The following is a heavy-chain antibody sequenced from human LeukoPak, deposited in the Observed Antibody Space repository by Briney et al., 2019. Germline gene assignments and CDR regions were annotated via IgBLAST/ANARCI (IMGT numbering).Heavy chain of an antibody. D-gene: IGHD6-19*01. J-gene: IGHJ4*02. V-gene: IGHV1-18*01. CDR1: GYTFTSYG. CDR3: ARGAPELSGRSLGD. CDR2: ISAYNGNT. Sequence: GASVKVSCKASGYTFTSYGISWVRQAPEQGLEWMGWISAYNGNTNYAQKLQGGVTMTTDTSTSTAYMELRSLRSDDTAVYFCARGAPELSGRSLGDWGQGTLVIVSS.